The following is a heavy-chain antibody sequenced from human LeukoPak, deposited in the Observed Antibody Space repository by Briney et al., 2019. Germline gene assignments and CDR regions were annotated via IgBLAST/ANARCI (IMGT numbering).Heavy chain of an antibody. Sequence: GGSLRLSCAASGFTFSSYSMNWVRQAPGKGLEWVSPISSSSSYIYYADSVKGRFTISRDNAKNSLYLQMNSLRAEDTAVYYCARVAGRGGVIVEYYFDHWGQGTLVTVSS. J-gene: IGHJ4*02. D-gene: IGHD3-16*02. CDR2: ISSSSSYI. CDR1: GFTFSSYS. V-gene: IGHV3-21*01. CDR3: ARVAGRGGVIVEYYFDH.